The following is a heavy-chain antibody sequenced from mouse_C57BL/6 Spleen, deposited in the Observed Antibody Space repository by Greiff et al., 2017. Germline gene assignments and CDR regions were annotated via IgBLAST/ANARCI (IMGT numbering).Heavy chain of an antibody. CDR1: GFTFTDYY. CDR3: VKAVDSAGYVKAY. V-gene: IGHV7-4*01. J-gene: IGHJ3*01. CDR2: ISNKANGYPT. D-gene: IGHD3-2*02. Sequence: EVQLQESGGGLVQPGASLRLSCAASGFTFTDYYMSWVRQPPGKAPEWLALISNKANGYPTEYTASVKGRFTISSDNSQNILYLQMNTLRAEDSATYYCVKAVDSAGYVKAYWGQGTLVTVSA.